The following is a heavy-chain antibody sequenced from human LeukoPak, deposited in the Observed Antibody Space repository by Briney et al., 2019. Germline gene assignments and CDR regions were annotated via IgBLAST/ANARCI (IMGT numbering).Heavy chain of an antibody. J-gene: IGHJ4*02. CDR3: ASPQCSYDSSGYSYYFDY. CDR1: GFTFSSYE. V-gene: IGHV3-48*03. CDR2: ISSSGSTI. Sequence: GGSLRLSCAASGFTFSSYEMNWVRQAPGKGLEWVSYISSSGSTIYYADSVKGRFTISRDNAKNSLYLQMNSLRAEDTAVYYCASPQCSYDSSGYSYYFDYWGQGTLVTVSS. D-gene: IGHD3-22*01.